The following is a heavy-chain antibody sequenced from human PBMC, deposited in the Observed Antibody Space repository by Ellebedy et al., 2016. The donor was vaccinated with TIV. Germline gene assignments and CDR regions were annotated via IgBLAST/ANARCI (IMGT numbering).Heavy chain of an antibody. CDR3: ASYLDATNY. J-gene: IGHJ4*02. D-gene: IGHD2-15*01. Sequence: GEFLKISCAASGFTFSSYWMSWVRQAPGKGLEWVANIKQDGSEKYYVDSVKGRFTISRDNAKNSLYLQMNSLRAEDTAVYYCASYLDATNYWGQGTLVTVSS. CDR2: IKQDGSEK. CDR1: GFTFSSYW. V-gene: IGHV3-7*01.